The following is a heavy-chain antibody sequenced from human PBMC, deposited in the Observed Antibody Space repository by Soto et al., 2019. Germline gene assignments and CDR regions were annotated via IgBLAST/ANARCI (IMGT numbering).Heavy chain of an antibody. CDR3: ARGVMHNRGRWSWFDP. CDR2: IYNTGRD. V-gene: IGHV4-30-2*01. D-gene: IGHD6-13*01. Sequence: PSETLSLTCAVSGGSIGGQDYSCTWIRHPPVKGLEWTGYIYNTGRDYYNHYLESRVNLSIDKSKNVFYLRLTSVNAADTAFYYCARGVMHNRGRWSWFDPWGQADLATVS. CDR1: GGSIGGQDYS. J-gene: IGHJ5*02.